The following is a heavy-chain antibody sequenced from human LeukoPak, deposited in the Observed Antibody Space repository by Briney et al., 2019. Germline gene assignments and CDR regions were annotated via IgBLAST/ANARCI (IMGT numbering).Heavy chain of an antibody. D-gene: IGHD2-15*01. CDR2: MSSGSRYI. Sequence: VGTLRLSCTASGFSFSTYAMTWVRQAPRKGLEWISSMSSGSRYIYYADSVRGRFTISRDNTKNSLYLLMNNLRAEDTAIYYCARDRPTGASRVFVVQWGQGTPVTVSS. J-gene: IGHJ4*02. CDR3: ARDRPTGASRVFVVQ. V-gene: IGHV3-21*06. CDR1: GFSFSTYA.